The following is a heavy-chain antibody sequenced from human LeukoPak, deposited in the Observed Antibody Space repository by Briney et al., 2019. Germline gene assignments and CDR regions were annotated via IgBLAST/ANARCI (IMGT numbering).Heavy chain of an antibody. V-gene: IGHV3-48*04. CDR2: VSSRSSAI. D-gene: IGHD3-3*01. CDR3: ARDLFNRDAFDI. J-gene: IGHJ3*02. Sequence: PGGSLRLSCAAYGFTFSTYNMVWVRQAPGMGLEWVASVSSRSSAIYYSDSVKGRFTLSRDNAKNSLSLQMNSLRAEDTAIYYCARDLFNRDAFDIWGPGTMVTVSS. CDR1: GFTFSTYN.